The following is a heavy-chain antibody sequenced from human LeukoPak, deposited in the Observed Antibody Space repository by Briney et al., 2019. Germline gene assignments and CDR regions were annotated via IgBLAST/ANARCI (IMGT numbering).Heavy chain of an antibody. Sequence: GGSLRLSCAASGFSLSENWMHWVRQAPGQGLVWVSRIDEFGRATFHAHSVKGRFTISRDDATNTVYLQMNSLRADDTAIYFCTRDLVLGSGSYGHWGQGTLVTVSA. CDR1: GFSLSENW. J-gene: IGHJ1*01. D-gene: IGHD3-10*01. CDR3: TRDLVLGSGSYGH. V-gene: IGHV3-74*01. CDR2: IDEFGRAT.